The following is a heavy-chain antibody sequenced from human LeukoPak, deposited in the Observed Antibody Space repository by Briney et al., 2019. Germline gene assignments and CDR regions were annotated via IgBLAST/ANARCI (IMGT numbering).Heavy chain of an antibody. V-gene: IGHV1-8*01. CDR2: MNPNSGNT. Sequence: ASVKVSCKASGYTFTSYDINWVRQATGQELEWMGWMNPNSGNTGYAQKFQGRVTMTRNTSISTAYMVLSSLRSEDTAVYYCARGARQQWNDYWGQGTLVTVSS. D-gene: IGHD6-19*01. CDR3: ARGARQQWNDY. CDR1: GYTFTSYD. J-gene: IGHJ4*02.